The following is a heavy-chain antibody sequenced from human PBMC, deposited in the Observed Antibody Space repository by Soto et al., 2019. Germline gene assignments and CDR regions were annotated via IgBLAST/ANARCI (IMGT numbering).Heavy chain of an antibody. Sequence: ASVKVSCKASGYTFTRYTMNWVRQAPGQRLEWMGWINSDNGNTKSSQKFQDRLIITRDTSASTAYMDVSSLRSEDTAVYYCARAIATCQLAPWGQGTLVTVSS. J-gene: IGHJ5*02. CDR2: INSDNGNT. CDR1: GYTFTRYT. V-gene: IGHV1-3*01. D-gene: IGHD2-15*01. CDR3: ARAIATCQLAP.